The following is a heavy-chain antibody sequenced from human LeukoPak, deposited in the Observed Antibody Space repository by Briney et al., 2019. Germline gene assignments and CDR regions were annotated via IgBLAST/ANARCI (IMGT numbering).Heavy chain of an antibody. CDR3: AREISDCCYFDC. D-gene: IGHD2-21*02. J-gene: IGHJ4*02. V-gene: IGHV3-21*01. CDR1: GFTFSSYS. Sequence: GGSLTLSCEASGFTFSSYSMNWVRQAPGQGLEWVSSITISSDKYYTDSVKGRFTISRDNAKNSLYLQMSSLKAEDTAVYYCAREISDCCYFDCWGQGTLVTASS. CDR2: ITISSDK.